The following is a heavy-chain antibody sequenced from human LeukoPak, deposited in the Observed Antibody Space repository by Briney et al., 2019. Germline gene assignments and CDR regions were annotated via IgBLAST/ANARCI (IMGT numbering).Heavy chain of an antibody. V-gene: IGHV3-33*06. Sequence: SRRLSCAASAFTFTIYGMPWDRQAPGKRLAWAAVIWSDVSNTYYADSVKARFTISRHNSKNTMYLQINRERANQTSIDYCAKEFGVGAAHVAFDIWGQGTMVTVSS. CDR3: AKEFGVGAAHVAFDI. D-gene: IGHD3-3*01. CDR2: IWSDVSNT. J-gene: IGHJ3*02. CDR1: AFTFTIYG.